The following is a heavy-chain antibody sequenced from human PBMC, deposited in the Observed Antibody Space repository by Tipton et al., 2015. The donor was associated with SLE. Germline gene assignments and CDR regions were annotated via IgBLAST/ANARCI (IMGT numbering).Heavy chain of an antibody. CDR2: IYTSGST. Sequence: TLSLTCTVSGGSISSGSYYWSWIRQPAGKGLEWIGRIYTSGSTNYNPSLKSRVTISVDTSKNQFSLKLSSVTAADTAVYYCARGVRYSSGQSAFDIWGQGTMVSVSS. CDR1: GGSISSGSYY. CDR3: ARGVRYSSGQSAFDI. D-gene: IGHD6-25*01. J-gene: IGHJ3*02. V-gene: IGHV4-61*02.